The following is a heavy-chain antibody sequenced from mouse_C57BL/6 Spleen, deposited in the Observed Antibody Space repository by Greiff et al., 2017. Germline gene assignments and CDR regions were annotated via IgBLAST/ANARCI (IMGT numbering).Heavy chain of an antibody. J-gene: IGHJ1*03. CDR1: GFTFSSYT. CDR3: ARQWGDWYFDV. CDR2: ISGGGGNT. V-gene: IGHV5-9*01. Sequence: EVQRVESGGGLVKPGGSLKLSCAASGFTFSSYTMSWVRQTPEKRLEWVATISGGGGNTYYPASVKGRFTISRDNAKNTLDLQMSSLRSEDTALYYSARQWGDWYFDVWGTGTTVTVSS.